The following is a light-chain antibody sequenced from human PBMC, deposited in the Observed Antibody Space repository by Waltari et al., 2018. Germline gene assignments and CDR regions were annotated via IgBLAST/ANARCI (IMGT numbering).Light chain of an antibody. J-gene: IGLJ2*01. V-gene: IGLV1-47*01. CDR3: AAWDDSLSVVI. CDR1: SSNTGSNY. CDR2: RNN. Sequence: QSVMTQPPSASETPGQRVTISCSGRSSNTGSNYEEWYQQFPGTAPKLLIQRNNQRPSGVPDRFSGSKSGTSASLAISGLRSEDEAEYYCAAWDDSLSVVIFGGGTKLTVL.